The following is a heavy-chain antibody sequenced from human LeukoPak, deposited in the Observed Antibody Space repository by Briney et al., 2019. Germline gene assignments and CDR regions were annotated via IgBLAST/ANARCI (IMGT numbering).Heavy chain of an antibody. CDR3: AKGMEVVVPAAIRNFDY. Sequence: GGSLRLSCAASGFTFSSYAMSWVRQVPGKGLEWVSAISGSGGSTYYADSVKGRFTISRDNSKNTLYLQMNSLRAEDTAVYYCAKGMEVVVPAAIRNFDYWGQGTLVTVSS. CDR1: GFTFSSYA. J-gene: IGHJ4*02. CDR2: ISGSGGST. V-gene: IGHV3-23*01. D-gene: IGHD2-2*02.